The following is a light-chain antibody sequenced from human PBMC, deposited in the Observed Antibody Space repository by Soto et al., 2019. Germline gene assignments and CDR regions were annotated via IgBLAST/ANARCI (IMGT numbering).Light chain of an antibody. V-gene: IGKV3-15*01. CDR3: QQYKSWPPLT. J-gene: IGKJ4*01. CDR2: GAS. Sequence: VMTQSPAILSVSLGERATLSCLASRSISDNLAWYQQRSGQAPRLLIYGASTRATGVPARFSGSGSGTEFTLTISSLQSDDFAIYYCQQYKSWPPLTFGGGTKVE. CDR1: RSISDN.